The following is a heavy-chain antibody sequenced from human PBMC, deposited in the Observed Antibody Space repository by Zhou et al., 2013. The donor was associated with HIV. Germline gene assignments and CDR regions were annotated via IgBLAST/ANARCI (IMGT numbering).Heavy chain of an antibody. CDR3: ARAGSGSFLTY. Sequence: QVQLVQSGAEVKKPGASVKVSCKASGYDFSSYRLHWVRQAPGQGLEWLGWISGYNGNAHYAQKFQDRVSMTTDVATTTAHMELRSLRSDDTATYFCARAGSGSFLTYWGQGNPGQRL. CDR2: ISGYNGNA. J-gene: IGHJ4*02. D-gene: IGHD3-10*01. V-gene: IGHV1-18*01. CDR1: GYDFSSYR.